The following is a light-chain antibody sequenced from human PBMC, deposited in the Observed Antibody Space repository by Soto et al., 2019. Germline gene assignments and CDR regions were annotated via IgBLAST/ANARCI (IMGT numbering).Light chain of an antibody. CDR3: QAWDISTVV. CDR1: KSGDKY. V-gene: IGLV3-1*01. CDR2: QDT. Sequence: SYELTQPPSVSVSPGQTASITCSGDKSGDKYASWYQQKPGQSPVLVIYQDTKRPSGIPERFSGSNSGNTATLTISETQAMDEADYYCQAWDISTVVFGGGTKLTVL. J-gene: IGLJ2*01.